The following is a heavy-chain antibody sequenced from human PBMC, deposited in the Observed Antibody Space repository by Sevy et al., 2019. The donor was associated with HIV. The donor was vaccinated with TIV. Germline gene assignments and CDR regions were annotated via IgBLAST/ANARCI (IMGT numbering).Heavy chain of an antibody. J-gene: IGHJ4*02. CDR2: IYYSGST. Sequence: SETLSLTCTVSGGSVSRSTYYWGWIRQPPGKGLEWIGSIYYSGSTYYNPSLKSRVTISVYTSKNQFSLKLSSVTAADSALYYCARHSSMTTVTMNYWGQGTLVTVSS. V-gene: IGHV4-39*01. CDR1: GGSVSRSTYY. D-gene: IGHD4-17*01. CDR3: ARHSSMTTVTMNY.